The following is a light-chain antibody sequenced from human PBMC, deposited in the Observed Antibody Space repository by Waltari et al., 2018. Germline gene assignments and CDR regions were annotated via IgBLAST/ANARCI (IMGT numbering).Light chain of an antibody. CDR2: DVS. Sequence: QSALTQPASVSGSPGQSITISCTGTSSDLGVYNYVSWYQQHPGKAPKLMISDVSKRPSGFSNRFSGSKSGNPASLTISGLQPEDEADYYCSSYTLSSTFVFGTGTTVTVL. CDR1: SSDLGVYNY. V-gene: IGLV2-14*01. CDR3: SSYTLSSTFV. J-gene: IGLJ1*01.